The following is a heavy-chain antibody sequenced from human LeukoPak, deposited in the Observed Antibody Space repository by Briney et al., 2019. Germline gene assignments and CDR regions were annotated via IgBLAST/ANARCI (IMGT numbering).Heavy chain of an antibody. D-gene: IGHD3-10*02. Sequence: GGSLRLSCAASGFTFSTYWMSWVRQAPGKGLEWVANTKEDGGEKYYVDSVKGRFTISRDNAKNSLYLQMNSLRAEDTAVYYCAELGITMIGGVWGKGTTVTISS. J-gene: IGHJ6*04. CDR3: AELGITMIGGV. V-gene: IGHV3-7*01. CDR1: GFTFSTYW. CDR2: TKEDGGEK.